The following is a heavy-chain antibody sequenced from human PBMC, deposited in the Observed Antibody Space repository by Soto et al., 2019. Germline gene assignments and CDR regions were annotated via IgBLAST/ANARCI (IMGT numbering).Heavy chain of an antibody. J-gene: IGHJ6*02. V-gene: IGHV1-18*01. CDR2: ISAYNGNT. D-gene: IGHD6-13*01. Sequence: QVQLVQSGAEVKKPGASVKVSCKASGYTFTSYGISWVRQAPGQGLEWMGWISAYNGNTNYAQKLQGRVSMTTDTSTSTAYMELRSLRSDDTAVYYCAASSSQGAYYYYGMDVWGQGTTVTVSS. CDR1: GYTFTSYG. CDR3: AASSSQGAYYYYGMDV.